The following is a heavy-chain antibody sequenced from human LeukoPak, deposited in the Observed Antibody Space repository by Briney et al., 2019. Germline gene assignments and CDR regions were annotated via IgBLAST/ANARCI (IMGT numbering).Heavy chain of an antibody. V-gene: IGHV1-2*02. Sequence: ASVKVSCKASGYTFTGYYMHWVRQAPGQGLEWMGWINPNSGGTNYAQKFQGRVTMTRDTSISTAYMELSRLRSDDTAVYYCARDDVVATAGAHDYWGQGTLVTVSS. D-gene: IGHD2-21*02. CDR1: GYTFTGYY. CDR2: INPNSGGT. CDR3: ARDDVVATAGAHDY. J-gene: IGHJ4*01.